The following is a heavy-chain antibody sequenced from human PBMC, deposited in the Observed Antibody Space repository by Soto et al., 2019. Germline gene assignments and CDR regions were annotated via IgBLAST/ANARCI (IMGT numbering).Heavy chain of an antibody. V-gene: IGHV3-30-3*01. Sequence: PGGSLRLSCAAPGFTFSSYAMHWDRQAPGKGLGWLAVISYDGSNKYYADSVKGRFTISRDNSKNTLYLQMNSLRAEDTAVYYCASGAREQQPPSNYYYYGMDVWGQGTTVTVSS. CDR1: GFTFSSYA. CDR2: ISYDGSNK. J-gene: IGHJ6*02. CDR3: ASGAREQQPPSNYYYYGMDV. D-gene: IGHD6-13*01.